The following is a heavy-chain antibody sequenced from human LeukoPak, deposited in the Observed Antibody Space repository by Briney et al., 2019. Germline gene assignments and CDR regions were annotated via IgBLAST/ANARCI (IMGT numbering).Heavy chain of an antibody. J-gene: IGHJ2*01. CDR1: GFRFISYW. V-gene: IGHV3-7*03. CDR3: ARQPDYGDYVDWYFDL. D-gene: IGHD4-17*01. CDR2: IKQDGSEK. Sequence: GGSLRLPCAASGFRFISYWMTWVRQAPGKGLEWVANIKQDGSEKYYVDSVKGRFTISRDNAKNSVYLRMNSLRAEDTAVYYCARQPDYGDYVDWYFDLWGRGTLATVSS.